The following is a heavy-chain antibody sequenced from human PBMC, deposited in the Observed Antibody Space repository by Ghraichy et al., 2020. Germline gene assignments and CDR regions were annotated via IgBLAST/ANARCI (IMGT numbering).Heavy chain of an antibody. Sequence: SETLSLTCTVSGDSISSSDYYWGWIRQPPGKGLEWIGTIFYSGNTYYNPSLKSRVTISVDTSENQFSLKLSSVTAADTAVYYCASQGAVAGDYYFFGLDVWGQGTTVTVSS. V-gene: IGHV4-39*07. J-gene: IGHJ6*02. D-gene: IGHD6-19*01. CDR2: IFYSGNT. CDR1: GDSISSSDYY. CDR3: ASQGAVAGDYYFFGLDV.